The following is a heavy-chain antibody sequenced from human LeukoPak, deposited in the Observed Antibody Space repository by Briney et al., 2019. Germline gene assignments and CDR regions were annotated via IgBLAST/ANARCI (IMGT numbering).Heavy chain of an antibody. Sequence: GGSLRLSCAASGFTFSSYSMSWVRQAPGKGLEWVSAISGSGGSTYYADSVKGRFTISRDNSKNTLYLQMNSLRAEDTAVYYCAKVLGGCIGERRGYCDYWGQGTLVTVSS. J-gene: IGHJ4*02. D-gene: IGHD1-1*01. CDR3: AKVLGGCIGERRGYCDY. V-gene: IGHV3-23*01. CDR2: ISGSGGST. CDR1: GFTFSSYS.